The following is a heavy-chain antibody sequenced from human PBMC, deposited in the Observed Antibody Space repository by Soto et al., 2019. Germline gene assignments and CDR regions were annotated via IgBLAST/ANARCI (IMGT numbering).Heavy chain of an antibody. CDR2: ISYSGSA. Sequence: QVQLQESGPGLVKPSETLSLTCTVSGGSISPYYWSWIRQPPGKGLEWIGFISYSGSASYNPSLKSRVTMSVDTSKNQFSLKLSSVTAADTAVYYCARYSGTYYVYWGQGTLVTVSS. V-gene: IGHV4-59*01. D-gene: IGHD1-26*01. J-gene: IGHJ4*02. CDR1: GGSISPYY. CDR3: ARYSGTYYVY.